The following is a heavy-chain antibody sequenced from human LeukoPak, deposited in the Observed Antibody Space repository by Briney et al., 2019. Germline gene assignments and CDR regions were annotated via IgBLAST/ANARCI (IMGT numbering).Heavy chain of an antibody. Sequence: ASVWVSCKASGYTFTSYGISWVRQAPGQGLEWMAWISAYNGNTDYAQNLPGRVTMTTDTSTSTAYMELRSLSSDDTAVYYCARDSVDGSGTYSNDSPDCWGQGRLVSVSS. D-gene: IGHD3-10*01. CDR3: ARDSVDGSGTYSNDSPDC. CDR2: ISAYNGNT. CDR1: GYTFTSYG. V-gene: IGHV1-18*01. J-gene: IGHJ4*01.